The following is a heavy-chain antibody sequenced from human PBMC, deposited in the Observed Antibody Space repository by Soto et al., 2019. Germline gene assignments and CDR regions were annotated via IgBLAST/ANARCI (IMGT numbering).Heavy chain of an antibody. V-gene: IGHV1-3*01. CDR2: INADNGNT. J-gene: IGHJ4*02. Sequence: ASVKVSCKASGYTFTSYAMHWVRQAPGQRLEWMGWINADNGNTKYSQKFQGRVTMTTDTSASTAYMELRSLRSDDTAVYYCARALRPVGATIDYWGQGTLVTVSS. D-gene: IGHD1-26*01. CDR3: ARALRPVGATIDY. CDR1: GYTFTSYA.